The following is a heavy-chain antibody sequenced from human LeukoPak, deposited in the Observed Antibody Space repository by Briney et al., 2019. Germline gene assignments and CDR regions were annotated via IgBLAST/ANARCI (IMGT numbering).Heavy chain of an antibody. D-gene: IGHD2-2*02. CDR3: ARYTEYYFDY. J-gene: IGHJ4*02. V-gene: IGHV3-7*01. Sequence: GGSLRLSCAASGFTFSTYWMTWVRQAPGKGLEWAANMKRDGSEVYYANSVKGHFTISRDNAKNSLYLQMNSLRAEDTAVYYCARYTEYYFDYWGQGTLVTVSS. CDR2: MKRDGSEV. CDR1: GFTFSTYW.